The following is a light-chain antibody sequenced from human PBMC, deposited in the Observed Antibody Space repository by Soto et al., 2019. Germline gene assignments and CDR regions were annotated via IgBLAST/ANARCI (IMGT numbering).Light chain of an antibody. V-gene: IGLV2-14*01. CDR3: SSYTGNNNYV. Sequence: QSALTRPASVSGSPGQSITISCTGTSSDVGGYSYVSWFQQHPGKVPKLMIYDVSNRPSGVSNRFSGSKSGNTASLTISGLQAEDEADYYCSSYTGNNNYVFGSGTKVTVL. CDR2: DVS. J-gene: IGLJ1*01. CDR1: SSDVGGYSY.